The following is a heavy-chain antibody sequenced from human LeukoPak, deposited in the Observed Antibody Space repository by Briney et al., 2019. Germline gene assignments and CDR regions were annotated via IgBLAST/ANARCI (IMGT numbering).Heavy chain of an antibody. Sequence: ASVTVSYKASGGTFSSYAISWVRQPPGQGLEWMGGIIPIFGTANYAQKFQGRVTITTDESTSTAYLELSSLRSEDTAVYYCARDGFRYSGSYYSSNYYYYYMDVWGKGTTVTVSS. CDR3: ARDGFRYSGSYYSSNYYYYYMDV. CDR1: GGTFSSYA. J-gene: IGHJ6*03. V-gene: IGHV1-69*05. CDR2: IIPIFGTA. D-gene: IGHD1-26*01.